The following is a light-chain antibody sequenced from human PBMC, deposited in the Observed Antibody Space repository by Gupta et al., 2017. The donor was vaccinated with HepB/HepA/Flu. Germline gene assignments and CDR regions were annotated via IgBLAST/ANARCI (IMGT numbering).Light chain of an antibody. CDR2: GAS. CDR3: QQWANSVWT. V-gene: IGKV3-20*01. J-gene: IGKJ1*01. Sequence: EIVLTQSPGTLSLSPGERATLSCRASQPVGNINVAWYQQKPGQAPRLLIYGASSRAAGIPDRFSGSGSGTDFSLTINRLEPEDFAVYYCQQWANSVWTFGQGTKVEIK. CDR1: QPVGNIN.